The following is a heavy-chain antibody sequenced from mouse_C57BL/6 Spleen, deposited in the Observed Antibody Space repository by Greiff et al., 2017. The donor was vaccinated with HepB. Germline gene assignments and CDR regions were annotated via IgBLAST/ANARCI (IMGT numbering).Heavy chain of an antibody. V-gene: IGHV1-81*01. Sequence: VQLQQSGAELARPGASVKLSCKASGYTFTSYGISWVKQRTGQGLEWIGEIYPRSGNTYYNEKFKGKATLTADKSSSTAYMKLRSLTSEDSAVYFCARGDYYGSGDYWGQGTTLTVSS. CDR2: IYPRSGNT. CDR3: ARGDYYGSGDY. CDR1: GYTFTSYG. D-gene: IGHD1-1*01. J-gene: IGHJ2*01.